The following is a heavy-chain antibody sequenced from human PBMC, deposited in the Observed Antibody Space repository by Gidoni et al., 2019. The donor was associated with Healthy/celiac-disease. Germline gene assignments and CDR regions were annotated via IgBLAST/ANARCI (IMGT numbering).Heavy chain of an antibody. D-gene: IGHD2-21*02. CDR2: INPNSGGT. CDR1: GYTFPGYY. J-gene: IGHJ4*02. Sequence: QVQLVQSAAELKKPGASVKVSCQASGYTFPGYYMHWVRQAPGQGLEWMGWINPNSGGTTDAQKFQGRVTMTRDTSISTAYMELSRLRSDDTAVYYCARGGPAVVTAIQGDYWGQGTLVTVSS. CDR3: ARGGPAVVTAIQGDY. V-gene: IGHV1-2*02.